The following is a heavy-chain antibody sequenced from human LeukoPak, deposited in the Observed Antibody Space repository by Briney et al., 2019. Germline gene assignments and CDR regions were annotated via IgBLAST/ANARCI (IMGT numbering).Heavy chain of an antibody. D-gene: IGHD4-11*01. CDR2: IYYSGST. CDR1: GGSISGSSYY. CDR3: AREGVESYSNYGNWFDP. J-gene: IGHJ5*02. V-gene: IGHV4-30-4*01. Sequence: SETLSLTCTVSGGSISGSSYYWSWIRQPPGKGLEWIGYIYYSGSTYYNPSLKSRVTISVDTSKNQFSLKLSSVTAADTAVYYCAREGVESYSNYGNWFDPWGQGTLVTVSS.